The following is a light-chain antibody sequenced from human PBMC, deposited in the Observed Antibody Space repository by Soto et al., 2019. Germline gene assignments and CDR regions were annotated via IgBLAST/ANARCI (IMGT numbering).Light chain of an antibody. CDR3: QQYNNWPPYT. J-gene: IGKJ2*01. Sequence: EIVMTQSPATLSVSPGERATLSCRASQSVSSNLAWYQQKPGQAPRPLIYGASTRATGIPARFSGSGSGTEFTLTSTSLQSEDVAVYYCQQYNNWPPYTFGQGTKLEIK. V-gene: IGKV3-15*01. CDR2: GAS. CDR1: QSVSSN.